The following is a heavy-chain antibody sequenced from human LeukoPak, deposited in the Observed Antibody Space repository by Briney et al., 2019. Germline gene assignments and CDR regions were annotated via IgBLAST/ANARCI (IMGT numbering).Heavy chain of an antibody. CDR2: ISGYNGNT. V-gene: IGHV1-18*01. CDR1: GYTFTSYG. Sequence: ASVKVSCKASGYTFTSYGITWVRQAPGQGLEWMGWISGYNGNTNYAQKFQGRVTMTTDTSTSTAYMELRSLRSDDTALYYCARLKTGIGYYFDYWGQGTLVTVSS. J-gene: IGHJ4*02. CDR3: ARLKTGIGYYFDY. D-gene: IGHD1-1*01.